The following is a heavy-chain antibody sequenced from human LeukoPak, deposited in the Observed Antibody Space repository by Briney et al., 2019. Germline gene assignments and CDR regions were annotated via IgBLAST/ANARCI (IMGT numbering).Heavy chain of an antibody. CDR2: ISGSGGST. Sequence: GGSLRLSCAASGFTFSSYGMSWVRQAPGKGLEWVSAISGSGGSTYYADSVKGRFTISRDNSKNTLYLQMNSLRAEDTAVYYCAKGGSSGSIGYYYYYYYMDVWGKGTTVTISS. CDR3: AKGGSSGSIGYYYYYYYMDV. V-gene: IGHV3-23*01. J-gene: IGHJ6*03. CDR1: GFTFSSYG. D-gene: IGHD3-22*01.